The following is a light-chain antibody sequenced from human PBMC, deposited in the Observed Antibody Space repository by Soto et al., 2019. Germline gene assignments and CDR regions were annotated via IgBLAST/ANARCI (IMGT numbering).Light chain of an antibody. CDR2: KAS. CDR3: QQYNSYSGT. V-gene: IGKV1-5*03. Sequence: SPSTLSPSVGDIFTITCRASQSISSWLAWYQQKPGKAPKLLIYKASSLESGGPSRFSGSGSGTEFTLTISSLQDADFAALYCQQYNSYSGTFGQGTRLEIK. CDR1: QSISSW. J-gene: IGKJ5*01.